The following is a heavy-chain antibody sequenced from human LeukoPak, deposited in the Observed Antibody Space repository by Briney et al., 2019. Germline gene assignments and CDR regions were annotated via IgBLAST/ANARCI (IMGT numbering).Heavy chain of an antibody. CDR1: GFTFSSYA. Sequence: PGGSLRLSCATSGFTFSSYAMSWVRQAPGKGLEWVSSISSSSTFIYYADSVKGRFTISRDNAKNSLYLQMNSLRAEDTAVYYCARDQGLPYWGQGTLVTVSS. CDR3: ARDQGLPY. V-gene: IGHV3-21*01. CDR2: ISSSSTFI. J-gene: IGHJ4*02.